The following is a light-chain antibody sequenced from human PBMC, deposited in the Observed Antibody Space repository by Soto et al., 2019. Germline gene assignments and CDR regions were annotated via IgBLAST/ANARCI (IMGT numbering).Light chain of an antibody. V-gene: IGKV1-9*01. CDR1: QGISTY. J-gene: IGKJ2*01. Sequence: DIQLTQSPSFLSASVGDRVTITCRASQGISTYLVWYQQKPGIAPKLLIYAASTLQSGVPSRFSGSGSGTEFTLTISSLRPEDFATYYCQHLNSFPYTFGQGTKLEIK. CDR2: AAS. CDR3: QHLNSFPYT.